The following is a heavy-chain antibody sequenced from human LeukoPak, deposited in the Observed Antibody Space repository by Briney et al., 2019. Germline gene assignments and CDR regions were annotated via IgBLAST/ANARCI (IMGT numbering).Heavy chain of an antibody. J-gene: IGHJ6*03. Sequence: SQTLSLTCAISGDSVSSNSAAWNWIRQSPSRGLEWLGRTYYRSKWYNDYAVSVKSRITINPDTSKNQFSLQLNSVTPEDTAVYYCARDLRFGYYYYYYYMDVWGKGTTVTVSS. CDR1: GDSVSSNSAA. V-gene: IGHV6-1*01. D-gene: IGHD3-10*01. CDR2: TYYRSKWYN. CDR3: ARDLRFGYYYYYYYMDV.